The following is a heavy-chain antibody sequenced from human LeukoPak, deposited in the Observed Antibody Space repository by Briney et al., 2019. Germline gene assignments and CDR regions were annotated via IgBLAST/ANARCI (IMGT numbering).Heavy chain of an antibody. CDR3: ARDRNHRLGWFDP. V-gene: IGHV3-33*01. J-gene: IGHJ5*02. CDR1: GFTFSSYG. Sequence: GGSLRLSCAASGFTFSSYGMHWVRQAPGKGLEWVAVIWYDGSNKYYADSVKGRFTISRDNSKNTLYLQMNSLRAEDTAVYYCARDRNHRLGWFDPWGQGTLVTVSP. D-gene: IGHD4-11*01. CDR2: IWYDGSNK.